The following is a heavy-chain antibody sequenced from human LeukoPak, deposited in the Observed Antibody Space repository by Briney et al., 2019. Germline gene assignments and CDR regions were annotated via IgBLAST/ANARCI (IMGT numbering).Heavy chain of an antibody. J-gene: IGHJ5*02. Sequence: GGSLGLSCAASGFTFSGHWMHWVRQVPGKGLVWVSRSKSDGSSTSYADSVKGRFTISRDNAKNTLYQQMNSLRVEDTAVYYCARSDWFDPWGQGTLVIVSS. CDR2: SKSDGSST. V-gene: IGHV3-74*01. CDR3: ARSDWFDP. CDR1: GFTFSGHW.